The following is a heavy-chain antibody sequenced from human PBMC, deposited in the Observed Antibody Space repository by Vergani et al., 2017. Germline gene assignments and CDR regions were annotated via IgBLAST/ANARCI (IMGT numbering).Heavy chain of an antibody. CDR3: ARDLHTDHYYYYGMDV. CDR2: ISSSSSYI. D-gene: IGHD4-11*01. CDR1: GFTFSSYS. Sequence: EVQLVESGGGLVKPGGSLRLSCAASGFTFSSYSMNWVRQAPGKGLEWVSSISSSSSYIYYADSVKGRFTISRDNAKNSRYLQMNSLRADDTALYYCARDLHTDHYYYYGMDVWGQGTTVTVSS. J-gene: IGHJ6*02. V-gene: IGHV3-21*01.